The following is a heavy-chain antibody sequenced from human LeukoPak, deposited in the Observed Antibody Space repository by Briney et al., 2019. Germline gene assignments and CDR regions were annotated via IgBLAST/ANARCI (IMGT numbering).Heavy chain of an antibody. Sequence: GGSLRLSCAASGFTFSSYAMNWVRQAPGKGLEWVSGISASSSIYYADSVKGRFTISRDNSKNTLCLQVNSLRADDTAVYYCAKGSYYDSSGYYYFDYWGQGTLVTVSS. CDR3: AKGSYYDSSGYYYFDY. CDR2: ISASSSI. V-gene: IGHV3-23*01. CDR1: GFTFSSYA. D-gene: IGHD3-22*01. J-gene: IGHJ4*02.